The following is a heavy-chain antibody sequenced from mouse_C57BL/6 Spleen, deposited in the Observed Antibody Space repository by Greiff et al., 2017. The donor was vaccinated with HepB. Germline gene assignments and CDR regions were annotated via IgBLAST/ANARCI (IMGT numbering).Heavy chain of an antibody. J-gene: IGHJ4*01. CDR1: GFTFSDYG. V-gene: IGHV5-17*01. Sequence: EVQLVESGGGLVKPGGSLKLSCAASGFTFSDYGMHWVRQAPEKGLEWVAYISSGSSTIYYADTVKGRFTISRDNAKNTLFLQMTSLRSEDTAMYYCARYYDRAYYYAMDYWGQGTSVTVSS. CDR3: ARYYDRAYYYAMDY. D-gene: IGHD2-4*01. CDR2: ISSGSSTI.